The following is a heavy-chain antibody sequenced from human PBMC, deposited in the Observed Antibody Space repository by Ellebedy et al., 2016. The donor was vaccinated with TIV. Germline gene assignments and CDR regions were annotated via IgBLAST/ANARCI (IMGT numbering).Heavy chain of an antibody. CDR3: ARLAVDLAIRDYYYYGMDV. CDR1: GGTFSSYA. J-gene: IGHJ6*02. CDR2: IIPIFGTA. V-gene: IGHV1-69*13. Sequence: SVKVSXKASGGTFSSYAISWVRQAPGQGLEWMGGIIPIFGTANYAQKFQGRVTITADESTSTAYMELSSLRSEDTAVYYCARLAVDLAIRDYYYYGMDVWGQGTTVTVSS. D-gene: IGHD2-21*01.